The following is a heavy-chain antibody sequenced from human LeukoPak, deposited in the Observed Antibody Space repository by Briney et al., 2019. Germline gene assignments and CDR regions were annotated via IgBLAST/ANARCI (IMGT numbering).Heavy chain of an antibody. D-gene: IGHD3-10*02. J-gene: IGHJ5*02. V-gene: IGHV4-59*01. CDR2: VNSNGGT. Sequence: SETLSLTCTVSGGSISTFSWNWIRQPPGQGLEWIGYVNSNGGTYNNPSLKSRVTVSLDMSKNQFSLKLSSATAADTAVYYCARDPGGTCSDPGGKGFLFTAS. CDR3: ARDPGGTCSDP. CDR1: GGSISTFS.